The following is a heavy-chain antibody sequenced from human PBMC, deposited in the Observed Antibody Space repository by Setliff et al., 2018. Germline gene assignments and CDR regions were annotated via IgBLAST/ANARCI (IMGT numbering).Heavy chain of an antibody. CDR3: ATVDIVATITGGYYFDY. Sequence: ASVKVSCKVSGYTLTELSMHWVRQAPGKGLEWMGGFDPEDGETIYAQRFQGRVTMTEDTSTDTAYMELSSLRSEDTAVYYCATVDIVATITGGYYFDYWGQGTLVTVSS. V-gene: IGHV1-24*01. D-gene: IGHD5-12*01. J-gene: IGHJ4*02. CDR2: FDPEDGET. CDR1: GYTLTELS.